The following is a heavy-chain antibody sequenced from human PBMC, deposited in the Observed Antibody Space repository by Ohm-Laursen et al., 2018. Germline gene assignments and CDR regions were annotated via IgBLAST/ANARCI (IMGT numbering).Heavy chain of an antibody. CDR2: IWYDGNNK. D-gene: IGHD5-24*01. J-gene: IGHJ2*01. CDR3: ARDPGMATVYWYFDL. V-gene: IGHV3-33*08. CDR1: GFTFSSYS. Sequence: SLRLSCAASGFTFSSYSMHWVRQAPGKGLEWVAVIWYDGNNKHYVDSLKGRFTISRDNSNNTLYLQMNSLRAEDTAVYYCARDPGMATVYWYFDLWGRGTLVTVSS.